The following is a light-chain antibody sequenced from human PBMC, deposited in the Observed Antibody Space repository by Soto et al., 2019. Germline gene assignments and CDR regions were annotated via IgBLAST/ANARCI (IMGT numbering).Light chain of an antibody. CDR3: KQYNTKLFT. Sequence: DIQMAQSPSTLSASVGDRVTITCRASQSISSWLAWSQQKPGKAPKLLIYQASTLDTGVPSRFSGSGSGTEFTLTISNLQPDDFATYYCKQYNTKLFTFGQGTNLEIK. J-gene: IGKJ2*01. CDR1: QSISSW. V-gene: IGKV1-5*03. CDR2: QAS.